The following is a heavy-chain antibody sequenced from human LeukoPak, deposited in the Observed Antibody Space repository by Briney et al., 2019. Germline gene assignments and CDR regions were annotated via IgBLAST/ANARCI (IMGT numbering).Heavy chain of an antibody. CDR3: ARTSLMVYYFDY. Sequence: SETLSLTCTVPGYSISSGYSWSWIRQPPGKGLEWIGYIYHSGSTYYNPSLKSRVTISVDRSKNQFSLKLSSVTAADTAVYYCARTSLMVYYFDYWGQGTLVTVSS. J-gene: IGHJ4*02. V-gene: IGHV4-30-2*01. CDR2: IYHSGST. CDR1: GYSISSGYS. D-gene: IGHD2-8*01.